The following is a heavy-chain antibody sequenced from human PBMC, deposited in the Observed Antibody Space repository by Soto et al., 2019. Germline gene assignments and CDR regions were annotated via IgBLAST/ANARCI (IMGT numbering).Heavy chain of an antibody. J-gene: IGHJ4*02. D-gene: IGHD3-10*01. V-gene: IGHV3-53*02. CDR2: VYSGGAT. CDR3: ARVPGRL. CDR1: GFSVSRNY. Sequence: QLVETGGGLIQPGTSQTLSCAVSGFSVSRNYMTWVRQAPGKGLEWVSFVYSGGATFYADSVKGRFILSRDDSQNTMYLQMNNLRAEDTAVYYCARVPGRLWGRGTLVTVAS.